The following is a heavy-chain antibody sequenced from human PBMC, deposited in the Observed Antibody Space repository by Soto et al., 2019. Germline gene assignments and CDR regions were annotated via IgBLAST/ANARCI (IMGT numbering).Heavy chain of an antibody. CDR2: IWNDGTGY. D-gene: IGHD6-13*01. Sequence: QVQLVESGGGVVQPGRSLRLSCAASGFTFNNYGMHWVRQAPGKGLEWVAVIWNDGTGYYYANSVKDRFTISRDNSKNTLYLQMSSLRVEDTAVYYCARRQISPPTRGAASARGGMDVWGQGTPVTVSS. CDR1: GFTFNNYG. V-gene: IGHV3-33*01. CDR3: ARRQISPPTRGAASARGGMDV. J-gene: IGHJ6*02.